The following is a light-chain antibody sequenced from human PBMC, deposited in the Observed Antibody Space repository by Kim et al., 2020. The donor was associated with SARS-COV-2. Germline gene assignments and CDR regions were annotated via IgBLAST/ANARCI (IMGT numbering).Light chain of an antibody. CDR2: GNS. Sequence: RVTISCTGSSSNIGAGYDVHWYQQLPGTAPKLLIYGNSNRPSGVPDRFSGSKSGTSASLAITGLQAEDEADYYCQYYDSSLGGWVFGGGTQLTVL. CDR3: QYYDSSLGGWV. J-gene: IGLJ2*01. V-gene: IGLV1-40*01. CDR1: SSNIGAGYD.